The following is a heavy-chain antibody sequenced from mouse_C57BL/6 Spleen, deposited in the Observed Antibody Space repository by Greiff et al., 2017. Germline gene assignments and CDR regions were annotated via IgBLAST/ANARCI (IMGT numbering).Heavy chain of an antibody. CDR2: IYPGDGDT. J-gene: IGHJ4*01. Sequence: QVQLKQSGPELVKPGASVKISCKASGYAFSSSWMNWVKQRPGKGLEWIGRIYPGDGDTNYNGKFKGKATLTADKSSSTAYMQLSSLTSEDSAVYFCARSEGYDGSPMDYWGQGTSVTVSS. CDR1: GYAFSSSW. D-gene: IGHD2-3*01. V-gene: IGHV1-82*01. CDR3: ARSEGYDGSPMDY.